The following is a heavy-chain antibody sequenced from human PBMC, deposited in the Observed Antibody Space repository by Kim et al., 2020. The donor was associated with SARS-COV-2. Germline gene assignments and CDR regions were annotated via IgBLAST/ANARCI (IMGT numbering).Heavy chain of an antibody. Sequence: SVKVSCKASGGTFSSYAISWVRQAPGQGLEWMGRIIPILGIANYAQKFQGRVTITADKSTSTAYMELSSLRSEDTAVYYCARDVVVAAQFDPWGQGTLVTVSS. CDR1: GGTFSSYA. J-gene: IGHJ5*02. CDR2: IIPILGIA. V-gene: IGHV1-69*04. D-gene: IGHD2-15*01. CDR3: ARDVVVAAQFDP.